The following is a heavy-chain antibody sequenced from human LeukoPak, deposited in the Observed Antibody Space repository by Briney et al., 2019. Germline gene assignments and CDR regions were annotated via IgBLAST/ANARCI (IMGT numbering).Heavy chain of an antibody. CDR1: GGSISSYY. D-gene: IGHD2-21*02. Sequence: PSETLSLTCTVSGGSISSYYWSWIRQPAGKGLEWIGRIYTSDDAKYNPSLESRVTMSVDTSKNQFSLKLSSVTAADTAVYYCARYGDPTYYFDYWGQGTLVAVSS. J-gene: IGHJ4*01. V-gene: IGHV4-4*07. CDR3: ARYGDPTYYFDY. CDR2: IYTSDDA.